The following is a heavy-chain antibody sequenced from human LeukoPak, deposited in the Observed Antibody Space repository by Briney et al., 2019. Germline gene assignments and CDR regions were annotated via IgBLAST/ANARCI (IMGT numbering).Heavy chain of an antibody. J-gene: IGHJ4*02. D-gene: IGHD6-13*01. V-gene: IGHV3-53*01. CDR2: IYSGGNT. CDR3: ARCDSSSWYGIDF. Sequence: GGSLRLSCAASGFTFSSNYMGWVRQAPGKGLKWVSVIYSGGNTYYADSVKGRFTISKDNSRNTMDLQKNSLRAEDTAVYYCARCDSSSWYGIDFWGQGTLVTVSS. CDR1: GFTFSSNY.